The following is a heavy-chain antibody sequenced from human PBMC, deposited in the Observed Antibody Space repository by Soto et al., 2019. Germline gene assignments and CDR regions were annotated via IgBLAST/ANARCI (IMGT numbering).Heavy chain of an antibody. Sequence: VGSLRLSCAASGFTFSSYGMHWVRQAPGKGLEWVAVIWYDGSNKYYADSVKGRFTISRDNSKNTLYLQMNSLRAEDTAVYYCARDLLGYYDSSGSPLGYWGQGTLVTVSS. CDR1: GFTFSSYG. V-gene: IGHV3-33*01. CDR3: ARDLLGYYDSSGSPLGY. D-gene: IGHD3-22*01. CDR2: IWYDGSNK. J-gene: IGHJ4*02.